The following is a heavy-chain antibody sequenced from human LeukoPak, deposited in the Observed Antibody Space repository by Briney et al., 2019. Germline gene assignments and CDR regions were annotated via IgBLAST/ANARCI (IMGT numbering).Heavy chain of an antibody. V-gene: IGHV3-48*03. CDR1: GFTFTAFE. CDR3: ARDAVVYSYYGMDV. CDR2: ISGDGYTK. D-gene: IGHD3-22*01. Sequence: GGSLRLSCADSGFTFTAFEMNWVRQSPGKGLEWISYISGDGYTKHFADSVRGRFTISRDNAKNSLYLQMNSLRAEDTAVYYCARDAVVYSYYGMDVWGQGTTVSVSS. J-gene: IGHJ6*02.